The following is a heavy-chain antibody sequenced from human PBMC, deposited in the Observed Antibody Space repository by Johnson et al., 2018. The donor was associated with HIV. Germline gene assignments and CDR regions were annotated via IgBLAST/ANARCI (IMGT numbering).Heavy chain of an antibody. CDR1: GFTFSSYG. D-gene: IGHD3-22*01. Sequence: QVQLLESGGGVVQPGRSLRLSCAASGFTFSSYGMYWVRQAPGKGLEWVAVISYDGSNKYYADSVKGRFTISRDNSKNTLFLQMNSLRAEDTAVYYCVRRFYDSSAFDIWGQGTLVTVSS. CDR2: ISYDGSNK. J-gene: IGHJ3*02. V-gene: IGHV3-30*19. CDR3: VRRFYDSSAFDI.